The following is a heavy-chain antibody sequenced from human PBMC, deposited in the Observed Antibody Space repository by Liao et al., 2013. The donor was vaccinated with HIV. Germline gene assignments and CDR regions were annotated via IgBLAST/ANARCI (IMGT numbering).Heavy chain of an antibody. V-gene: IGHV4-4*07. CDR1: GDSFNNYY. Sequence: QVQLQESGPGLVKSSETLSLTCTVSGDSFNNYYWNWIRQPAGQGLEWIGRIYTSGSANSNPSLKSRVTMSLDTSKNQFSLSLSSVTAADTAVYYCARAPYYSGSGSYSNSIPFDYWGQGTLVTVSS. CDR2: IYTSGSA. CDR3: ARAPYYSGSGSYSNSIPFDY. D-gene: IGHD3-10*01. J-gene: IGHJ4*02.